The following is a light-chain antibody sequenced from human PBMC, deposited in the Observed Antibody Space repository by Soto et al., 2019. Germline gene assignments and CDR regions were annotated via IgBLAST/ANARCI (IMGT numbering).Light chain of an antibody. CDR3: QQYSNWPPFT. CDR2: GAS. CDR1: QSVSTS. Sequence: EIVMTQSPATLSVSPGERAILSCRASQSVSTSLAWYQKKPGQAPKLLIFGASTRATGIPARFSGSGSGTEFTLTISSLQSEDLAVYYCQQYSNWPPFTFGQGTKLVI. J-gene: IGKJ2*01. V-gene: IGKV3-15*01.